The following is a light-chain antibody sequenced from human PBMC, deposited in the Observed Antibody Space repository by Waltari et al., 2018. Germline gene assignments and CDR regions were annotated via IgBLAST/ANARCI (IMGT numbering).Light chain of an antibody. CDR3: QQYGSSRFT. CDR2: GAS. Sequence: EIVLTQSPGTLSLSPGERAALSCRASQRVSINYLAWYQQKPGQAPRLLIYGASTRATGIPDRCSGAGSGTDFTLTISRLEPEDFAVYYCQQYGSSRFTFGEGTKVEIK. J-gene: IGKJ4*01. CDR1: QRVSINY. V-gene: IGKV3-20*01.